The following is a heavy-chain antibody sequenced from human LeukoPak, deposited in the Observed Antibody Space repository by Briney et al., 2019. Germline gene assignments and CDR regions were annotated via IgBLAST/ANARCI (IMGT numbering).Heavy chain of an antibody. CDR1: GYTFTGYY. CDR2: INPNSGGT. J-gene: IGHJ4*02. CDR3: ARGAEYSSSSVDY. V-gene: IGHV1-2*02. Sequence: ASVQVSCKASGYTFTGYYMHWVRQAPGQGVEWMGWINPNSGGTNYAQKFQGRVTMTRDTSISTAYMELSRLRSDDTAVYYFARGAEYSSSSVDYWGQRTLVTVSS. D-gene: IGHD6-6*01.